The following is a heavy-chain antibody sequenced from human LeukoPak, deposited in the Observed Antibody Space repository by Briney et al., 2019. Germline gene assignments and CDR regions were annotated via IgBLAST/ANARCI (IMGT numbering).Heavy chain of an antibody. D-gene: IGHD3-10*01. CDR3: AGSRSYFYY. CDR1: GFTFSTSA. Sequence: GGSLRLSCAASGFTFSTSAMHWVRQAPGKGLEWVTFISFDGNSEFYADSVRGRFSISRDNSKNTLYLQMNSLRTEDTAVYYCAGSRSYFYYWGQGTLVTVSS. V-gene: IGHV3-30-3*01. J-gene: IGHJ4*02. CDR2: ISFDGNSE.